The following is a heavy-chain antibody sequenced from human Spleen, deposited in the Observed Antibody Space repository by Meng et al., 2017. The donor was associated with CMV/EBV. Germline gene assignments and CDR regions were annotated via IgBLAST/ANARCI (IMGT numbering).Heavy chain of an antibody. D-gene: IGHD2-21*01. CDR3: TGSTPTYCGGDCYSAGWFDP. CDR2: IRSKGNNYAT. J-gene: IGHJ5*02. V-gene: IGHV3-73*01. CDR1: GFNFSGSA. Sequence: GESLKISCAASGFNFSGSAMHWVRQASGKGLEWVGRIRSKGNNYATTYAASVRGRFTFSRDDSKNTAYLQMNSLKTEDTAVYYCTGSTPTYCGGDCYSAGWFDPWGQGTLVTAPQ.